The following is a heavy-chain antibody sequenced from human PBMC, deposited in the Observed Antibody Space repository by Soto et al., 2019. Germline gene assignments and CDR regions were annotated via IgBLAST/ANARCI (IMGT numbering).Heavy chain of an antibody. CDR2: IIPVIDTA. V-gene: IGHV1-69*06. CDR3: ARGSGADAFDI. CDR1: GGTFN. Sequence: QVQLVQSGAEVKKPGSSMKVSCKVSGGTFNIRWVRQAPGQGLEWMGGIIPVIDTANYARKFQGRVVISADRATNIVYMEMMSMTLEETAVYYCARGSGADAFDIWGQRTMVTVSS. J-gene: IGHJ3*02. D-gene: IGHD7-27*01.